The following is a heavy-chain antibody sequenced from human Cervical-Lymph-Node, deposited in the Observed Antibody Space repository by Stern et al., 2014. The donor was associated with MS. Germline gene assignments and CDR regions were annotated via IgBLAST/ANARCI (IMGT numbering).Heavy chain of an antibody. D-gene: IGHD4-11*01. J-gene: IGHJ4*02. CDR3: ALRRSYYVY. Sequence: DQLAESGSEVKKPGSSVKVSCKPSGDTFSSYALSWVRQAPGQGLEWVGGLIPFFGATRYGQKFQGRVTITPEESTGTAFMELTNLTSDDTAVYYCALRRSYYVYWGQGTLISVSS. V-gene: IGHV1-69*01. CDR2: LIPFFGAT. CDR1: GDTFSSYA.